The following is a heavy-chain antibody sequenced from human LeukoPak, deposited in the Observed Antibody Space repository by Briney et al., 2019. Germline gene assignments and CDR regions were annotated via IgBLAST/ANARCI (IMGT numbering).Heavy chain of an antibody. D-gene: IGHD2-15*01. CDR3: ASTLSPTKYCSGGSCYSGRDY. CDR2: ISSSSSYI. V-gene: IGHV3-21*01. J-gene: IGHJ4*02. CDR1: GFTFSSYS. Sequence: PGGSLRLSCAASGFTFSSYSMNWVHQAPGKGLEWVSSISSSSSYIYYADSVKGRFTISRDNAKNSLYLQMNSLRAEDTAVYYCASTLSPTKYCSGGSCYSGRDYWGQGTLVTVSS.